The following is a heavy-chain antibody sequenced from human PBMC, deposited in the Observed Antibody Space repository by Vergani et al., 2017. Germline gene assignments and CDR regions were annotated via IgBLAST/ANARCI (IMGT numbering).Heavy chain of an antibody. D-gene: IGHD6-13*01. CDR1: GGSISSGSYY. CDR3: ARDPLYSTTWPFLLLDMDV. V-gene: IGHV4-61*02. J-gene: IGHJ6*02. Sequence: QVQLQESGPGLVRPSQTLSLTCTVSGGSISSGSYYWSCFRQPPGKGLEWIGRFYTGGGTSYNPSLKSRVTISVDTSKNQFSLQLSSVTAADTAVYYCARDPLYSTTWPFLLLDMDVWGQGTTVTVSS. CDR2: FYTGGGT.